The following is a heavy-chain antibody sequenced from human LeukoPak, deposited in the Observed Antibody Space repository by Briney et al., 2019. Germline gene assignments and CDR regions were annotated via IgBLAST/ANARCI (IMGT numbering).Heavy chain of an antibody. V-gene: IGHV3-48*01. D-gene: IGHD5-12*01. CDR2: ISSSSSTI. CDR3: AITTRYDYAFDI. Sequence: GGSLRLSCAASGFTFSSYSMNWVRQAPGKGLEWVSYISSSSSTIYYADSVKGRFTISRDNAKNSLYLQMNSLRAEDTAVYYCAITTRYDYAFDIWGQGTMVTVSS. CDR1: GFTFSSYS. J-gene: IGHJ3*02.